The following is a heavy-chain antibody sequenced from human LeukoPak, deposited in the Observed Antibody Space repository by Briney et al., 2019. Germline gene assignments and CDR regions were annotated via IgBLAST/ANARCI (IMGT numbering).Heavy chain of an antibody. D-gene: IGHD3-22*01. Sequence: PGGSLRLSCAASGFTFSSYWMSWVRQAPGKGLEWVAFIRYDGSNKYYADSVKGRFTISRDNSKNTLYLQMNSLRAEDTAVYYCAKVSGAPRGTMIVVVDYMDVWGKGTTVTISS. V-gene: IGHV3-30*02. CDR1: GFTFSSYW. CDR3: AKVSGAPRGTMIVVVDYMDV. CDR2: IRYDGSNK. J-gene: IGHJ6*03.